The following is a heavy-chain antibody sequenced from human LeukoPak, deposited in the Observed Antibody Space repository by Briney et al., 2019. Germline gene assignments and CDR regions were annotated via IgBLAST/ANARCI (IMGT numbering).Heavy chain of an antibody. D-gene: IGHD2-21*01. CDR2: MNPNSGNT. V-gene: IGHV1-8*01. J-gene: IGHJ4*02. CDR1: GYTFTSYD. CDR3: ARDGGCGGDCYDY. Sequence: GASVKVSCXASGYTFTSYDINWVRQATGQGLEWMGWMNPNSGNTGCAQKFQGRVTVTRNTSISTAYMELSSLRSEDTAVYYCARDGGCGGDCYDYWGQGTLVTVSS.